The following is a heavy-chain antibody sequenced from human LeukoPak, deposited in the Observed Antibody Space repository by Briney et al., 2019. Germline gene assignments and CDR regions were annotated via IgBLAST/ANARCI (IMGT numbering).Heavy chain of an antibody. CDR2: IYYSGST. D-gene: IGHD3-22*01. J-gene: IGHJ4*02. V-gene: IGHV4-39*07. Sequence: SETLSLTCTVSGGSISSYYWGWIRQPPGKGLEWIGSIYYSGSTYYNPSLKSRVTISVDTSKNQFSLKLSSVTAADTAVYYCARGYYYDSSGYNYDYWGQGTLVTVSS. CDR3: ARGYYYDSSGYNYDY. CDR1: GGSISSYY.